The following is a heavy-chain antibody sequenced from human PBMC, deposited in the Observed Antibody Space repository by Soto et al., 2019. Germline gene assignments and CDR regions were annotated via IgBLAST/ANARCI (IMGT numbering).Heavy chain of an antibody. CDR3: ANLPATSDFDY. Sequence: PSETLSLTCAVSGGSISSGGYSWSWIRQPPGKGLEWIGQIYHRGSTNYNPSLKSRVTISVDKSKNQFSLKLSSVTAADTAVYYCANLPATSDFDYWGQGTLVNVSS. CDR2: IYHRGST. J-gene: IGHJ4*02. V-gene: IGHV4-30-2*01. CDR1: GGSISSGGYS. D-gene: IGHD2-2*01.